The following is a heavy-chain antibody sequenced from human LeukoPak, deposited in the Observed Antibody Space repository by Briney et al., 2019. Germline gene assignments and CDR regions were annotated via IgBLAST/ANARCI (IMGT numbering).Heavy chain of an antibody. V-gene: IGHV4-34*01. CDR3: ARWRSAYYYDSSAHGGY. Sequence: SETLSLTCAVYGGSFSGYYWSWIRQPPGKGLEWIGEINHSGSTNYNPSLKSRVTISVDTSKNQFSLKLSSVTAADTAVYYCARWRSAYYYDSSAHGGYWGQGTLVTVSS. CDR1: GGSFSGYY. CDR2: INHSGST. D-gene: IGHD3-22*01. J-gene: IGHJ4*02.